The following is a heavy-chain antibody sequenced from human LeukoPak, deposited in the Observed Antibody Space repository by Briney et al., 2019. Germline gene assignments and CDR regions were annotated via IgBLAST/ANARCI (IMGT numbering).Heavy chain of an antibody. CDR3: AKDPLGYCSGGRCYSTPFDY. Sequence: GGSLRLSCAASGFTFSDYGMHWVRQAPGKGLEWVAFIRYDGSNKYYADSVKGRFTISRDNSKNTLSLQMNSLRAEDTATYYCAKDPLGYCSGGRCYSTPFDYWGQGTLVTVSS. D-gene: IGHD2-15*01. CDR2: IRYDGSNK. V-gene: IGHV3-30*02. J-gene: IGHJ4*02. CDR1: GFTFSDYG.